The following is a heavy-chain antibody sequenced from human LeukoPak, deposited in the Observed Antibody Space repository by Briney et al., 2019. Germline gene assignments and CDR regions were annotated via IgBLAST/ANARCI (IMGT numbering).Heavy chain of an antibody. CDR3: ARHQGDDYGDYYYYYMDV. Sequence: ASVKVSCKASGYTFTSYYMHWVRQAPGQGLEWMGIINPSGGSTSYAQKFQGRVTMTRDMSTSTVYMELSSLRSEDTAVYYCARHQGDDYGDYYYYYMDVWGQGTLVTVSS. D-gene: IGHD5-12*01. CDR2: INPSGGST. CDR1: GYTFTSYY. J-gene: IGHJ6*03. V-gene: IGHV1-46*01.